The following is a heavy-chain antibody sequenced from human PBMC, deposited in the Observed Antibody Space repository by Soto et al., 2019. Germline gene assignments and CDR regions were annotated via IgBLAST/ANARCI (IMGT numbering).Heavy chain of an antibody. Sequence: PGGSLRLSCAASGFTFSSYWMSWVRQAPGKGLEWVANIKQDGSEKYYVDSVKGRFTISRDNAKNSLYLQMNSLRAEDTAVYYCARDRLSGWWAYYYYYMDVWGKGTTVTVSS. CDR3: ARDRLSGWWAYYYYYMDV. V-gene: IGHV3-7*01. D-gene: IGHD6-19*01. CDR1: GFTFSSYW. CDR2: IKQDGSEK. J-gene: IGHJ6*03.